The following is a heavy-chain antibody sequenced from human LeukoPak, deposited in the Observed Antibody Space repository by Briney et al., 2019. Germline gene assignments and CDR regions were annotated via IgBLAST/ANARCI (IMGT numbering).Heavy chain of an antibody. CDR1: GGSFRGYY. Sequence: SETLSLTCAVYGGSFRGYYLSWLRQPPGKGLAWIGEINHSGSTTTNRPLKSRAPIPVDPSKNQFSLKLSSVPAADTAVYSCARGPQWLVRGSRYGMAVWGQGTTVTVSS. V-gene: IGHV4-34*04. J-gene: IGHJ6*02. D-gene: IGHD6-19*01. CDR3: ARGPQWLVRGSRYGMAV. CDR2: INHSGST.